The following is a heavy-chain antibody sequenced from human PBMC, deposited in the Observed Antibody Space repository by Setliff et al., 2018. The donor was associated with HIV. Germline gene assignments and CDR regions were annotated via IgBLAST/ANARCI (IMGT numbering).Heavy chain of an antibody. CDR3: ARHGQDYQLGYYYYYMDV. CDR2: INHSGST. J-gene: IGHJ6*03. CDR1: GGSFSDYY. D-gene: IGHD2-2*01. V-gene: IGHV4-34*01. Sequence: SETLSLTCAVYGGSFSDYYWSWIRQSPGMGLEWIGEINHSGSTSYSPSLKSRVTTSVDTSKNQFSLKLGSVTAADTAVYYCARHGQDYQLGYYYYYMDVWGKGTTVTVSS.